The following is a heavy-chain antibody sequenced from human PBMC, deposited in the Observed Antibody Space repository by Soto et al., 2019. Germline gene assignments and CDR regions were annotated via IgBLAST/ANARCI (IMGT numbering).Heavy chain of an antibody. Sequence: ETLSLTCTVSGGSVSSGSYYWSWIRQPPGKGLEWIGHIYYSGSTNYNPSLKSRVTISVDTSKNQFSLKLSSVTAADTAVYYCARDTGRVAGTVDYYYGMDVWGQGTTVTVSS. V-gene: IGHV4-61*01. CDR1: GGSVSSGSYY. J-gene: IGHJ6*02. D-gene: IGHD6-19*01. CDR2: IYYSGST. CDR3: ARDTGRVAGTVDYYYGMDV.